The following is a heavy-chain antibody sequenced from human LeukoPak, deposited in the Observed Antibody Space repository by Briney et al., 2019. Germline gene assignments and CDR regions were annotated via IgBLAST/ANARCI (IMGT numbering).Heavy chain of an antibody. V-gene: IGHV3-33*06. Sequence: GGSLRLSCAASRFTFSSYGMHWVRQAPGKGLEWVAVIYYDGSNKYYADSVKGWFTISRDNSKNTLYLQMNSLRAEDTAVYYCAKDPWSSSSTWYYYMDVWGKGTTVTVSS. CDR2: IYYDGSNK. J-gene: IGHJ6*03. D-gene: IGHD6-6*01. CDR1: RFTFSSYG. CDR3: AKDPWSSSSTWYYYMDV.